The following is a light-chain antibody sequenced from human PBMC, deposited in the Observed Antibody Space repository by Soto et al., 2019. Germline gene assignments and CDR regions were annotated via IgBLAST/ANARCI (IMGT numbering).Light chain of an antibody. CDR3: QQYYNAPWT. CDR2: WAS. V-gene: IGKV4-1*01. CDR1: QSVLYSSNNKNY. J-gene: IGKJ1*01. Sequence: DIVMTQSPDSLAVSLGARAPINCKSSQSVLYSSNNKNYLAWYQQKPGQPPKLLIYWASTRESGVPDRFSCSGSGTDFTLTIISRQAEDVAVYYCQQYYNAPWTFGQGTKEEIK.